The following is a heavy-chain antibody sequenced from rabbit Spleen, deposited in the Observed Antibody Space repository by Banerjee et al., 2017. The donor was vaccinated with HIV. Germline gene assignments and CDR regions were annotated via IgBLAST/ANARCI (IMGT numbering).Heavy chain of an antibody. CDR2: INAITGRA. CDR1: GFSFSNKAV. CDR3: ARGSATMTMVITGYYFNL. V-gene: IGHV1S45*01. Sequence: QDQLMESGGGLVQPGGSLKLSCTASGFSFSNKAVMCWVRQAPGKGLEWIACINAITGRAVYASWAKGRFTFSKTSSTTVTLQMTSLTAADTATYFCARGSATMTMVITGYYFNLWGPGTLVTVS. J-gene: IGHJ4*01. D-gene: IGHD2-1*01.